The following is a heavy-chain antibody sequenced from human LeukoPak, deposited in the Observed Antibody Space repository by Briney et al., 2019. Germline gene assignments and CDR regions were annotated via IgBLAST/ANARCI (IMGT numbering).Heavy chain of an antibody. CDR3: ARGRYSSGWYSPLFDY. D-gene: IGHD6-19*01. J-gene: IGHJ4*02. CDR1: GGSISSSSYY. V-gene: IGHV4-39*01. CDR2: IYYSGST. Sequence: EPSETLSLTCTVSGGSISSSSYYWGWIRQPPGKGLEWIGSIYYSGSTYYNPSLKSRVTISVDTSKNQFSLKLSSVTAADTAVYYCARGRYSSGWYSPLFDYWGQGTLVTVSS.